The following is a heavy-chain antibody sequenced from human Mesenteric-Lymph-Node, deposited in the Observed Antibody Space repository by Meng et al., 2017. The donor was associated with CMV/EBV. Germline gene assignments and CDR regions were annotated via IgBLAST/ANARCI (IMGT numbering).Heavy chain of an antibody. CDR1: GGSISSRSYY. CDR2: IYYSGSTY. Sequence: QQQQKVSGHGLVKPSENLSLTCTVSGGSISSRSYYWGLIRQPPGKGLEWIGYIYYSGSTYYYNPSLKTRVTISVDTSKNQFSRKLSSVTAADTAVYYCAGHSAILVTNFDYWGQGTLVTVSS. CDR3: AGHSAILVTNFDY. J-gene: IGHJ4*02. D-gene: IGHD2-21*01. V-gene: IGHV4-39*01.